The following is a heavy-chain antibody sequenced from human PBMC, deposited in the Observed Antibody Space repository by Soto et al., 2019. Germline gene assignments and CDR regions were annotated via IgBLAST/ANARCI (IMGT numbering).Heavy chain of an antibody. D-gene: IGHD3-10*01. CDR1: GGSITSTYY. Sequence: QLQLQESGPGLVKPSETLSLTCTVSGGSITSTYYWGWIRQPPGKGLEWIGSVHYSGSSYYNPSLRKRVPQSLETSKNQFSLKLSSVAAAENAVYYWARLKGGSGNYGVYWGQGTLVTVSS. CDR3: ARLKGGSGNYGVY. J-gene: IGHJ4*02. V-gene: IGHV4-39*01. CDR2: VHYSGSS.